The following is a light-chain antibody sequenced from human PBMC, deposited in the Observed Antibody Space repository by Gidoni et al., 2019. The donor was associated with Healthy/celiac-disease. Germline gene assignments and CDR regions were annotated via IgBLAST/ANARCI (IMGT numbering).Light chain of an antibody. CDR3: QQRSNWPLT. J-gene: IGKJ4*01. CDR2: DAS. V-gene: IGKV3-11*01. Sequence: EIVLTQSPATLSLSPGERATLSCRASQSVSSYLAWYQQKPGQAPRLLIYDASNRATGIPARFSGSGSGTDLTLTISSLEPEDFAVYYCQQRSNWPLTFGGXTKVEIK. CDR1: QSVSSY.